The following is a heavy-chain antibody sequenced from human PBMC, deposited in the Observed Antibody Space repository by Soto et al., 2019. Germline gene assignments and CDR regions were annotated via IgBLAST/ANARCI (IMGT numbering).Heavy chain of an antibody. CDR3: VKDYGKWSHYFDF. CDR1: GFTFDGYA. CDR2: ISWNSGSI. V-gene: IGHV3-9*01. D-gene: IGHD1-1*01. Sequence: GGSLRLSCAASGFTFDGYAMHWVRQAPGKGLEWVSGISWNSGSIGYADSVKGRFTISRDNAKNSLYLQMNSLRAEDTALYYCVKDYGKWSHYFDFWGQGTLVTVS. J-gene: IGHJ4*02.